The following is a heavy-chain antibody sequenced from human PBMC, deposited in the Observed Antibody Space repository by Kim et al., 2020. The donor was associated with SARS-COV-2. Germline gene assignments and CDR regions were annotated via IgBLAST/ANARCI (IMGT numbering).Heavy chain of an antibody. CDR3: AKGDWGAVAGTGGDY. D-gene: IGHD6-19*01. J-gene: IGHJ4*02. Sequence: ADSVKDRFTSSRDNPKNPLYLQRNSLRAEDTAVYYCAKGDWGAVAGTGGDYWGQGTLVTVSS. V-gene: IGHV3-23*01.